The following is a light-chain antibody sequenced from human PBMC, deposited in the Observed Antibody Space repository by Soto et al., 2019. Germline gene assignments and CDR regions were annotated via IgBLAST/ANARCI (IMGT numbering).Light chain of an antibody. J-gene: IGKJ1*01. CDR2: GAY. CDR3: QQYNYSPWT. V-gene: IGKV3-15*01. CDR1: QSVSSN. Sequence: EIVMTQSPATLSVSPGERATLSCRASQSVSSNLAWYQQKPGQAPRLLIYGAYTRATGIHARFSGSGSGTEFTLTIRPLQSDDFATYYCQQYNYSPWTFGQGTKVDIK.